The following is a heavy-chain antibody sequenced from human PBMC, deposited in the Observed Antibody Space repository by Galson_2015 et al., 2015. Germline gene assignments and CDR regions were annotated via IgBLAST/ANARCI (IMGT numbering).Heavy chain of an antibody. Sequence: QSGAEVKKPGESLKISCKGSGYSFTSYWIGWVRQMPGKGLEWMGIIYPGDSDTRYSPSFQGQVTISADKSISTAYLQWSSLKASDTAMYYCARKSRVTADDNWFDPWGQGTLVTVSS. CDR3: ARKSRVTADDNWFDP. V-gene: IGHV5-51*01. CDR2: IYPGDSDT. D-gene: IGHD2-21*02. CDR1: GYSFTSYW. J-gene: IGHJ5*02.